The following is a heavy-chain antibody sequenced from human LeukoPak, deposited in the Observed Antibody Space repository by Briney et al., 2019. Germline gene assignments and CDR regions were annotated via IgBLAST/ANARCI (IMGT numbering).Heavy chain of an antibody. CDR3: ARGGHYSSSWELDY. J-gene: IGHJ4*02. V-gene: IGHV4-59*01. CDR1: GGSIRSYY. D-gene: IGHD6-6*01. Sequence: SETLSLTCTVSGGSIRSYYWSWIRQPPGKGLEWIGYIYYSGATNYSPSLKSRVTMSVDTSKNQFSLKLSSVTAADTAVYYCARGGHYSSSWELDYWGQGTLVTVSS. CDR2: IYYSGAT.